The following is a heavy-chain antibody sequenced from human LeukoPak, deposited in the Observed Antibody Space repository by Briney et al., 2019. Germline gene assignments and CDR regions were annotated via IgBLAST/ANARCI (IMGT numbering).Heavy chain of an antibody. D-gene: IGHD5-24*01. Sequence: LETLSLTCTVSGGSVSSGSYYWSWIRQPPGKGLEWIGYIYYSGSTNYNPSLRSRVTISVDTSKNQFSLKLSSVTAADTAVYYCATHEMATDSFDYWGQGTLVTVSS. J-gene: IGHJ4*02. CDR1: GGSVSSGSYY. CDR3: ATHEMATDSFDY. V-gene: IGHV4-61*01. CDR2: IYYSGST.